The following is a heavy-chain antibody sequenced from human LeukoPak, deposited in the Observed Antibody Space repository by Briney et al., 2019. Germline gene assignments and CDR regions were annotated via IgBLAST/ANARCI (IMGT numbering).Heavy chain of an antibody. CDR2: IYYSGST. J-gene: IGHJ4*02. V-gene: IGHV4-59*01. CDR1: GGSISSYY. Sequence: KPSETLSLTCTVSGGSISSYYWSWIRQPPGKGLEWIGYIYYSGSTNYNPSLKSRVTISVDTSKNQFSLKLSSVTAADTAVYYCARSRLGYSYGSRFDYWGQGTLVTVSS. D-gene: IGHD5-18*01. CDR3: ARSRLGYSYGSRFDY.